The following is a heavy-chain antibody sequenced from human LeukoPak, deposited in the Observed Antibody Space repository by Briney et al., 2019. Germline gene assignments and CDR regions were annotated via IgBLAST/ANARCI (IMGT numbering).Heavy chain of an antibody. CDR1: GGSISSYY. V-gene: IGHV4-59*01. CDR3: ARGGTQLTFPV. Sequence: ASETLSLTCTVSGGSISSYYWSWIRQPPGKGLEWIGYIYYSGNANYNPSLKSRVTISVDTSKNQFSLKLASVSAADTAVYYCARGGTQLTFPVWGQGTLVTVSS. J-gene: IGHJ4*02. D-gene: IGHD4/OR15-4a*01. CDR2: IYYSGNA.